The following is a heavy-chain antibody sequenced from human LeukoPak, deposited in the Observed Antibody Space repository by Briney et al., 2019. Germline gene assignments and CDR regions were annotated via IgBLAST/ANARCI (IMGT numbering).Heavy chain of an antibody. CDR3: ARASSSSSWYYFDY. Sequence: SETLSLTCTVSGGSISSYYWSWIRQPPGKGLEWIGYIYYSGSTNYNPSLKSRVTISVDTSKNQFSPKLSSVTAADTAVYYCARASSSSSWYYFDYWGQGTLVTVSS. D-gene: IGHD6-13*01. J-gene: IGHJ4*02. CDR1: GGSISSYY. CDR2: IYYSGST. V-gene: IGHV4-59*01.